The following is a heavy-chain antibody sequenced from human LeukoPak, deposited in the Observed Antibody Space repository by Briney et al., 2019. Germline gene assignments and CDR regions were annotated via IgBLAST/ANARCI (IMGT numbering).Heavy chain of an antibody. CDR2: IIPIFGTA. CDR1: GGTFSNYG. D-gene: IGHD3-10*01. CDR3: ARDITMVRRFYFDY. V-gene: IGHV1-69*01. Sequence: SVKVSCKASGGTFSNYGICWVRQAPGQGLEWMGGIIPIFGTANYAQKFQGRVTITADESTATVYMGLSSLRSEDTAVYYWARDITMVRRFYFDYWGQGTLVTVSS. J-gene: IGHJ4*02.